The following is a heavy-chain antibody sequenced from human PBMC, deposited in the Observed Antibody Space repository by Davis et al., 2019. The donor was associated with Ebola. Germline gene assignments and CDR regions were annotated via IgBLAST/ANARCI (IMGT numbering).Heavy chain of an antibody. J-gene: IGHJ6*02. Sequence: TVKVSCKASGYTVTGYYLHWVRQAPGQGLEWMGGIIPIFGTANYAQKFQGRVTITADESTSTAYMELSSLRSEDTAVYYCARMGAGWLHNYYYGMDVWGQGTTVTVSS. CDR1: GYTVTGYY. CDR2: IIPIFGTA. CDR3: ARMGAGWLHNYYYGMDV. D-gene: IGHD5-18*01. V-gene: IGHV1-69*13.